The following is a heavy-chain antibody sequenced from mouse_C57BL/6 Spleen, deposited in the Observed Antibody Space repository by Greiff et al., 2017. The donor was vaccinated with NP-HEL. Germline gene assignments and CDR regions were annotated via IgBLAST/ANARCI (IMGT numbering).Heavy chain of an antibody. Sequence: VQLQQSGAELVRPGASVKLSCTASGFNIKDDYMHWVKQRPEQGLEWIGWIDPENGDTAYASKFQGKAPITADTSSNTTYLQLSSLTSEDTAVYYCTEAQASPFAYGGQGTLVTVSA. D-gene: IGHD3-2*02. V-gene: IGHV14-4*01. CDR3: TEAQASPFAY. CDR2: IDPENGDT. CDR1: GFNIKDDY. J-gene: IGHJ3*01.